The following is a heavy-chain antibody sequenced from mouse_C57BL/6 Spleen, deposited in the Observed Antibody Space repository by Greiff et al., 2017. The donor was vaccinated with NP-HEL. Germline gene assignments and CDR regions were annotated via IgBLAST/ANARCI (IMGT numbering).Heavy chain of an antibody. V-gene: IGHV5-9*01. CDR3: ARLYGYDYAMDY. CDR1: GFTFSSYT. Sequence: EVQRVESGGGLVKPGGSLKLSCAASGFTFSSYTMSWVRQTPEKRLEWVATISGGGGNTYYPDSVKGRFTISRDNAKNTLYLQMSSLRSEDTALYYCARLYGYDYAMDYWGQGTSVTVSS. J-gene: IGHJ4*01. D-gene: IGHD2-2*01. CDR2: ISGGGGNT.